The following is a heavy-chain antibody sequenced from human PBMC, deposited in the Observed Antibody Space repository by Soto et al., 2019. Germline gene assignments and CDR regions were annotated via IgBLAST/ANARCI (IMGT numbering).Heavy chain of an antibody. CDR2: IYYSGST. V-gene: IGHV4-39*01. J-gene: IGHJ4*02. Sequence: SETLSLTCTVSGGSISSSSYYWGWIRQPPGKGLEWIGSIYYSGSTYYNPSLKSRVTISVDTSKNQFSLKLGSVTAADTAVYYCARHHDDLRLYDFWSGYSRYFDYWGQGTLVTVSS. CDR1: GGSISSSSYY. D-gene: IGHD3-3*01. CDR3: ARHHDDLRLYDFWSGYSRYFDY.